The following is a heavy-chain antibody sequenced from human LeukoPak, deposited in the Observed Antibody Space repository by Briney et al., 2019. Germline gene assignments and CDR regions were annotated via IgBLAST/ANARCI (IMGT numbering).Heavy chain of an antibody. J-gene: IGHJ6*02. CDR3: ASLCSGGSCGYYYGMDV. CDR2: IYYSGST. Sequence: SETLSLTCTVSGVSISSINYYWGSIRQPPGKGLEWDGTIYYSGSTYDNPSLKSRVTIAVDTSKNQFSLKLSSVTAADTAVYYCASLCSGGSCGYYYGMDVWGQGTTVTVSS. V-gene: IGHV4-39*01. D-gene: IGHD2-15*01. CDR1: GVSISSINYY.